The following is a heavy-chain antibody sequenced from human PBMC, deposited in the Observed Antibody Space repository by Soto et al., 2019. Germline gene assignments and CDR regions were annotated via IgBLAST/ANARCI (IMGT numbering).Heavy chain of an antibody. J-gene: IGHJ4*02. CDR1: GFTFSSYA. CDR3: ATQDFRGSTGTT. Sequence: GGSLRLSCAASGFTFSSYAMHWVRQAPGKGLEWVAVISYDGSNKYYADSVKGRFTISRDNSKNTLYLQLTSLRVEDTAIYYCATQDFRGSTGTTWGQGTLVTVSS. D-gene: IGHD1-1*01. CDR2: ISYDGSNK. V-gene: IGHV3-30-3*01.